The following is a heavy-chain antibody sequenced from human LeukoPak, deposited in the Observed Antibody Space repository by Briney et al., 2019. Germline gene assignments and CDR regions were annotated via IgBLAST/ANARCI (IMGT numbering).Heavy chain of an antibody. D-gene: IGHD3-10*01. CDR1: GGSFSGYY. CDR3: ARGQWFRAF. J-gene: IGHJ4*02. CDR2: IYYSGSA. V-gene: IGHV4-34*01. Sequence: SETLSLTCAVYGGSFSGYYWTCIRQPPGKSLEWMGEIYYSGSATYNPSLKSRVTISVDTSKNQFSLKMNSVTAADTAVYYCARGQWFRAFWSRGTPVTVSS.